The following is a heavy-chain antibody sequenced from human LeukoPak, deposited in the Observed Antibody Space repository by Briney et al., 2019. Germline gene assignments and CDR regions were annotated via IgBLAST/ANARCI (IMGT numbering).Heavy chain of an antibody. CDR3: ARIGYYYDSSGSLGSDY. V-gene: IGHV5-10-1*01. CDR2: IDPSDSYT. Sequence: GESLKISCKGSGYSFTSYWSSWGRQMPGKGLEWMGRIDPSDSYTNYSPSFQGHVTISADKSISTAYLQWSSLKASDTAMYYCARIGYYYDSSGSLGSDYWGQGTLVTVSS. J-gene: IGHJ4*02. D-gene: IGHD3-22*01. CDR1: GYSFTSYW.